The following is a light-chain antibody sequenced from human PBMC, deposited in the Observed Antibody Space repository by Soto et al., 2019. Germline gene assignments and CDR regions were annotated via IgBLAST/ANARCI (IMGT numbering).Light chain of an antibody. CDR2: GAS. CDR3: QQYNTCPWT. J-gene: IGKJ1*01. CDR1: QTISSS. Sequence: EPLMTQSPATLSVSPGARATLYCRASQTISSSLAWYQHKPGQAPRLLIFGASPRATGVPARFSGGGSGTLFTLTISSLQSEDFGVYYCQQYNTCPWTFGQGTKVEIK. V-gene: IGKV3-15*01.